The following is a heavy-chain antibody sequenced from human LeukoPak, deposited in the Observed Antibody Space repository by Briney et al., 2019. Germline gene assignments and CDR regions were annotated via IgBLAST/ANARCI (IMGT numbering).Heavy chain of an antibody. CDR1: GGSISSYY. CDR3: ASLAYYYYYMDV. CDR2: IYTSGST. V-gene: IGHV4-4*09. J-gene: IGHJ6*03. Sequence: MSSETLSLTCTVSGGSISSYYWSWIRQPPGKGLEWIGYIYTSGSTNYNPSLKSRVTISVDTSKNQFSLKLSSVTAADTAVYYCASLAYYYYYMDVWGKGTTVTVSS.